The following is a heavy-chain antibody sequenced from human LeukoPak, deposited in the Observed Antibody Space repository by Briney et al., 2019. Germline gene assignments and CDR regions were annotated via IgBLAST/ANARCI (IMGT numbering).Heavy chain of an antibody. CDR3: VKSNSRYQPWTLDI. Sequence: PSETLSLTCAVYGGSFSGYYWSWIRQPPGKGLEWIGEINHSGSTNYNPSLKSRVTISVDTSNNQLSLKVNSVTAADTAMYYCVKSNSRYQPWTLDIWGRGTMVTVSS. CDR1: GGSFSGYY. CDR2: INHSGST. V-gene: IGHV4-34*01. J-gene: IGHJ3*02. D-gene: IGHD2-2*01.